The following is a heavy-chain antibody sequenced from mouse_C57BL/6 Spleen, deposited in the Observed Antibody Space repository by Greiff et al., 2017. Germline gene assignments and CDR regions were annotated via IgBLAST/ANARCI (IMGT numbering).Heavy chain of an antibody. Sequence: QVQLQQSGAELAKPGASVKLSCKASGYTFTSYWMHWVKQRPGRGLAWIGYINPSSGYTKYNQKFKDKATLTADKSSSTAYMQLSSLTSEDYAVYYCERNDEYGYAMDYWGQGTSVTVSS. CDR2: INPSSGYT. J-gene: IGHJ4*01. D-gene: IGHD5-1*01. V-gene: IGHV1-7*01. CDR1: GYTFTSYW. CDR3: ERNDEYGYAMDY.